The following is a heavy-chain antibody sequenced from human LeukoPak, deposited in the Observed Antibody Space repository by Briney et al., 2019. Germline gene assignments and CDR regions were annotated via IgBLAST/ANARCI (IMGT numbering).Heavy chain of an antibody. V-gene: IGHV3-33*07. J-gene: IGHJ4*02. CDR3: ARDGYSYGFDY. CDR2: IWNDGSNK. CDR1: GFTFSNLG. D-gene: IGHD5-18*01. Sequence: GRSLTLSCAASGFTFSNLGMYWVRQAPGKGLEWVAVIWNDGSNKYYADSLKGRFTISRDNSKNALYLQVNSLRAEDTAVYYCARDGYSYGFDYWGQGTLVAVSS.